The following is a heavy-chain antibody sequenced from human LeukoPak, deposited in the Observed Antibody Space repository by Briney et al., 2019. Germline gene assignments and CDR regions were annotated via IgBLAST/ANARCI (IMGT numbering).Heavy chain of an antibody. CDR3: ARDLVSGSGSYGH. D-gene: IGHD3-10*01. Sequence: GGSLRLSCVASGFTFGSYWMHWVRQAPGKGPAWVSRISGDGGTYYADSVKGRFTISRDNAKNTLYLQMNSLRAGDTAVYYRARDLVSGSGSYGHWGQGTLVTVSS. J-gene: IGHJ4*02. CDR2: ISGDGGT. CDR1: GFTFGSYW. V-gene: IGHV3-74*01.